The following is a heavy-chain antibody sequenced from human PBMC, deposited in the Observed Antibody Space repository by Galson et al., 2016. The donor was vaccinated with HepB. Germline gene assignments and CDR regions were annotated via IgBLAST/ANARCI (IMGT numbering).Heavy chain of an antibody. CDR1: AFTVSNNH. Sequence: SLRLSCAGSAFTVSNNHMSWVRQAPGKGLEWVASINQDGSEKFFVDSVRGRFTISRENAKNSLYLQMSSLRVEDTTLYYCAGDILREVGVHWGQGTLVTVSS. CDR2: INQDGSEK. D-gene: IGHD1-26*01. J-gene: IGHJ4*02. CDR3: AGDILREVGVH. V-gene: IGHV3-7*04.